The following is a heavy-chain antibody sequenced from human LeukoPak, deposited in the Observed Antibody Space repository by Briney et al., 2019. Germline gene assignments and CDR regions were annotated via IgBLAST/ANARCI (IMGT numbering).Heavy chain of an antibody. D-gene: IGHD1-26*01. CDR1: GGSISSYY. Sequence: AETLSLICTLSGGSISSYYGRWTRQPAGGGMEWIGRIYTSGSTNYNASLKSRVSMSVDTSKNQFSLKLSSVTAADTAVFYCARENSGSYREFDYWGQGTLVTVSS. CDR3: ARENSGSYREFDY. J-gene: IGHJ4*02. CDR2: IYTSGST. V-gene: IGHV4-4*07.